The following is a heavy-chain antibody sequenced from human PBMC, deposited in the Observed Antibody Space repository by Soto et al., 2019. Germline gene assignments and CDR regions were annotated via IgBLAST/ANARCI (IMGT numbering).Heavy chain of an antibody. CDR1: GFTFSSYS. CDR3: GRVGVAGSNWFDP. J-gene: IGHJ5*02. D-gene: IGHD6-19*01. Sequence: GGSLRLSCAASGFTFSSYSMNWVRQAPGKGLEWVSSISSSSSYIYYADSVKGRFTISRDNAKNSLYLQMNSLRAEDTAVYYCGRVGVAGSNWFDPWGQGTLVTVCS. CDR2: ISSSSSYI. V-gene: IGHV3-21*01.